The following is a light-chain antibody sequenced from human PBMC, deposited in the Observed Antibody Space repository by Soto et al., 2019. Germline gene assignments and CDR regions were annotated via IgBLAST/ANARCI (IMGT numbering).Light chain of an antibody. CDR2: GAS. V-gene: IGKV3-20*01. J-gene: IGKJ1*01. CDR1: QSVSSTY. CDR3: QQYGFSYRA. Sequence: EILLTQSPGTLSSSPGERVTLSCRASQSVSSTYLSWYQLKPGQAPRLLIYGASTRATGIPDRFSGSGSGTDFTLTISRLEPEDFAVYYCQQYGFSYRAFGQGTKVDIK.